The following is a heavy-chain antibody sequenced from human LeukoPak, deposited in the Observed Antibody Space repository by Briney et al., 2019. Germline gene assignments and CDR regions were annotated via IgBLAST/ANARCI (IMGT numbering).Heavy chain of an antibody. CDR2: IYYRSKWYA. J-gene: IGHJ6*02. V-gene: IGHV6-1*01. Sequence: SQTLSLTCAISGDSVSGNRATWNWLRQSPSRGLEWLGRIYYRSKWYADYAVSVKGRITINPDTSKNQFSLLLNSVTPEDTAVYYCARERADPNYYYYGMDVWGQGTTVTVSS. CDR3: ARERADPNYYYYGMDV. CDR1: GDSVSGNRAT.